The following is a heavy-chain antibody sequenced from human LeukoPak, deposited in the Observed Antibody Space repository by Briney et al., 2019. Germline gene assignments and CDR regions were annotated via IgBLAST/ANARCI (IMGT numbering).Heavy chain of an antibody. CDR1: GYTFTSYG. V-gene: IGHV1-18*01. CDR2: ISAYNGNT. Sequence: ASVKVSCKASGYTFTSYGISWVRQAPGQGLEWMGWISAYNGNTNYAQKLQGRVTMATDTSTSTAYMELRSLRSDDTAVYYCAREVPYDTSRYYQPFDYWGQGTLVTVSS. CDR3: AREVPYDTSRYYQPFDY. D-gene: IGHD3-22*01. J-gene: IGHJ4*02.